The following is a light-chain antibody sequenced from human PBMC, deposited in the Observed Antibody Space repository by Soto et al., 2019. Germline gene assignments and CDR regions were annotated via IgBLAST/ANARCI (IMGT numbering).Light chain of an antibody. CDR2: AAT. J-gene: IGKJ4*01. V-gene: IGKV1-39*01. CDR3: QQSYAILS. CDR1: QSIISY. Sequence: DIQMTQSPSSLSASVGDRVTITCRASQSIISYLSWYQQKPGKAPKLLIYAATTLQSGVPSRFSGSGSGTDFTLTISSLQPEDSATYYCQQSYAILSFGGGTKVDIK.